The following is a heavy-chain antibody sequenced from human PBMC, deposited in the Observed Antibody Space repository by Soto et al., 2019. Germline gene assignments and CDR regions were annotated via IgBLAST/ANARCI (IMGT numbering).Heavy chain of an antibody. D-gene: IGHD1-26*01. CDR1: GFTFSGSA. CDR3: TTGPRIVGATFQVMDV. CDR2: IRSKTDGGTT. V-gene: IGHV3-15*01. Sequence: EVQLVESGGGLVQPGGSLKLSCAASGFTFSGSAMHWVRQASGKGLEWVGRIRSKTDGGTTDYAEPVKGRFTISRDDSKNKLYLQMNSVKTEDTAVYYCTTGPRIVGATFQVMDVWGQGTTVTVSS. J-gene: IGHJ6*02.